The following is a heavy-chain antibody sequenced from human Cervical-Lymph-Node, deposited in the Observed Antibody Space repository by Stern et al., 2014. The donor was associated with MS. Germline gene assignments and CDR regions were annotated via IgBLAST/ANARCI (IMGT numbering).Heavy chain of an antibody. Sequence: VQLEESGGGVVQPGRSLRLSCAASGFTFSSYAMHWVRQAPRKGLEWVAVISYGGSNKYYADSVKGRFTISRDNSKNTLYLQMNSLRAEDTAVYYCARANYDFWSGYPDFHYYGMDVWGQGTTVTVSS. CDR2: ISYGGSNK. CDR3: ARANYDFWSGYPDFHYYGMDV. D-gene: IGHD3-3*01. J-gene: IGHJ6*02. CDR1: GFTFSSYA. V-gene: IGHV3-30-3*01.